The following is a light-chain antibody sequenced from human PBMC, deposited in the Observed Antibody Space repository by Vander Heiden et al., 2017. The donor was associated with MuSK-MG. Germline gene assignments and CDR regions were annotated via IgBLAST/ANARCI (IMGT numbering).Light chain of an antibody. J-gene: IGLJ3*02. CDR1: SGSIGSNY. CDR3: QSYDSSNQGV. CDR2: EDN. V-gene: IGLV6-57*01. Sequence: NFMLTQPHSVSESPGKTVPISCTRSSGSIGSNYVQWYQQRPGSSPTTVIYEDNQRPSGVPDRFSGSIDSSSNSASLTISGLKTEDEADYYCQSYDSSNQGVFGGGTKLTVL.